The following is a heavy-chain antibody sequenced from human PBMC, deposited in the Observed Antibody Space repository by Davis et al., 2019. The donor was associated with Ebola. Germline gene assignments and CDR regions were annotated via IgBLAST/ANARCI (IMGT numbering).Heavy chain of an antibody. CDR3: ARALHDEVLDY. V-gene: IGHV3-30*04. J-gene: IGHJ4*02. CDR1: GFTFSNHA. CDR2: TSHNERER. D-gene: IGHD1-1*01. Sequence: PGGSLRLSCVASGFTFSNHAMHWVRQAPGKGLEWVAVTSHNERERFYGESVQGRFTISRDNSENVLYLKMDSLRPDDTAIYFCARALHDEVLDYWGQGTPVTVSS.